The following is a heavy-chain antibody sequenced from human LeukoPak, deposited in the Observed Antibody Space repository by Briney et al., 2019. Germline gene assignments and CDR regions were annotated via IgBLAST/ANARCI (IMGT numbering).Heavy chain of an antibody. CDR3: AKDSPPYCSGGSCSGYFDY. Sequence: GGSLRLSCAASGFTVSSNYMSWVRQAPGKGLEWVSVIYSGGSTYYADSVKGRFTISRDNSKNTLYLHMNSLRAEDTAVYYCAKDSPPYCSGGSCSGYFDYWGQGTLVTVSS. D-gene: IGHD2-15*01. J-gene: IGHJ4*02. CDR1: GFTVSSNY. V-gene: IGHV3-53*01. CDR2: IYSGGST.